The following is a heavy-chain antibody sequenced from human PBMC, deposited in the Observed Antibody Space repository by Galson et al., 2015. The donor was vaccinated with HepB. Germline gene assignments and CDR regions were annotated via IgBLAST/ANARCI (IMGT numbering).Heavy chain of an antibody. V-gene: IGHV3-9*01. CDR2: ISWNSGSI. D-gene: IGHD2-8*01. J-gene: IGHJ4*02. CDR3: AAVHY. CDR1: GFTFDDYA. Sequence: SLRLSCAASGFTFDDYAMHWVRQAPGKGLEWVSGISWNSGSIGYADSVKGRFTISRDNAKNSLYLQMNSLRAEDTALYYCAAVHYWGQGTLVTVSS.